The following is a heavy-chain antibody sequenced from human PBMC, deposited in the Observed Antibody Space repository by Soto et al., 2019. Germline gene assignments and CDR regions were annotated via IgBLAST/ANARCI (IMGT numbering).Heavy chain of an antibody. CDR1: GFTFSSYW. D-gene: IGHD1-26*01. V-gene: IGHV3-74*01. CDR2: ISIDGSAS. Sequence: EVQLVESGGGLVQPGGSLRLSCAASGFTFSSYWMHWVRQAPGKGLVWVSRISIDGSASSYADSVKGRFTISRDNTKNTLYLQMNSLRAVDTAVFYCARERLGMDVWGQGTKVTVSS. J-gene: IGHJ6*02. CDR3: ARERLGMDV.